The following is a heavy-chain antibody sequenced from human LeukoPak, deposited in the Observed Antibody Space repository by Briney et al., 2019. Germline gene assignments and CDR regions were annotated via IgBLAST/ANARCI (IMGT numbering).Heavy chain of an antibody. CDR3: AIGSGTSCYTCLDY. CDR2: FDPEDGET. Sequence: ASVKVSCKVSGYTLTELSMHWVRQAPGKGLEWMGGFDPEDGETIYAQKFQGRVTMTEDASTDTAYMELSSLRSEDTAVYYCAIGSGTSCYTCLDYWGQGTLVTVSS. V-gene: IGHV1-24*01. J-gene: IGHJ4*02. D-gene: IGHD2-2*02. CDR1: GYTLTELS.